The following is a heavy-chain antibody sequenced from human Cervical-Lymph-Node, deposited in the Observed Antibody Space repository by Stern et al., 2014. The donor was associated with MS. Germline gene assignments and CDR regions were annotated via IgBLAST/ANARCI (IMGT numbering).Heavy chain of an antibody. Sequence: QVQLVQSGAEVRKPGASVRLSCKASGYLFTSDDINWVRQASGQGLEWMGWMNPDSGDTGFEQKFRGRVTMTRDISTSTAYMELSSLTSEDSAVYYCTKAWGHWGRGTQVTVSS. V-gene: IGHV1-8*01. D-gene: IGHD7-27*01. CDR2: MNPDSGDT. CDR3: TKAWGH. CDR1: GYLFTSDD. J-gene: IGHJ1*01.